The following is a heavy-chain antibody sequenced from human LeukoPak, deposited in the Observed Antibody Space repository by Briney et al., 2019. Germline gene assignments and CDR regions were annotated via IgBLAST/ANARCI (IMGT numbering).Heavy chain of an antibody. V-gene: IGHV3-23*01. CDR1: GFTFSSYA. Sequence: GGSLRLSYAASGFTFSSYAMGWVRQAPGKGLEWVSAISGSGGSTYYADSVKGRFTISRDNSKNTLYLQMNSLRAEDTAVYYCAKRGDSSGYYYNFDYWGQGTLVTVSS. J-gene: IGHJ4*02. D-gene: IGHD3-22*01. CDR3: AKRGDSSGYYYNFDY. CDR2: ISGSGGST.